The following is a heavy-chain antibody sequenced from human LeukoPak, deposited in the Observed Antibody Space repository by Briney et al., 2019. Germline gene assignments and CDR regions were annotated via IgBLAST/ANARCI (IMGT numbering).Heavy chain of an antibody. CDR2: IYYSGNT. CDR3: ARRSDYDFPRPYYYYMDV. D-gene: IGHD5-12*01. V-gene: IGHV4-59*01. Sequence: ASQTLSLTCTVSGGSLSPYYWSWIRQPPGKGLEWIGYIYYSGNTKYNPSLKSRVTISVDTSKNQFSLKLSSVTAADTAVYYCARRSDYDFPRPYYYYMDVWGKGTTVTVSS. J-gene: IGHJ6*03. CDR1: GGSLSPYY.